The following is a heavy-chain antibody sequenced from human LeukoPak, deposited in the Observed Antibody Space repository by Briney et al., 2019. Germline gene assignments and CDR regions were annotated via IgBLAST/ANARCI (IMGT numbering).Heavy chain of an antibody. V-gene: IGHV3-23*01. CDR2: ITIGGGRT. CDR3: AKGSSIAFDY. Sequence: GGSLRLSCEASGFTFSSYAMAWVRQAPGKGLEWVSSITIGGGRTYYADSVKGRFTIPRDNSKNTLSLQMSSLRAEDTAVYYCAKGSSIAFDYWGQGTLVTVSS. D-gene: IGHD6-6*01. J-gene: IGHJ4*02. CDR1: GFTFSSYA.